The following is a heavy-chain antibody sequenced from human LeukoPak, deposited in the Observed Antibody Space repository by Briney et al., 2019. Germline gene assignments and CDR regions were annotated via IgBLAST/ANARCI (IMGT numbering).Heavy chain of an antibody. CDR1: GGTFSSYA. CDR3: ARVVVITKWYFDL. CDR2: TIPIFGTA. D-gene: IGHD3-22*01. V-gene: IGHV1-69*05. J-gene: IGHJ2*01. Sequence: SVKVSCKASGGTFSSYAISWVRQAPGQGLEWMGGTIPIFGTANYAQKFQGRVTITTDESTSTAYMELSSLRSEDTAVYYCARVVVITKWYFDLWGRGTLVTVSS.